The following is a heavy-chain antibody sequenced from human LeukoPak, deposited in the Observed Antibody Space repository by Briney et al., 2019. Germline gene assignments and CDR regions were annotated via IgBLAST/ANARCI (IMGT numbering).Heavy chain of an antibody. CDR1: GYSFTNYW. CDR2: IYPGDSDT. CDR3: ARHRYYDYDAFDI. Sequence: GESLKISCKGSGYSFTNYWIGWVRQMPGKGLEWMGIIYPGDSDTRYSPSFQGQVTISADKSISTAYLQWSSLKASDTAMYYCARHRYYDYDAFDIWGQGTMVTVSS. V-gene: IGHV5-51*01. D-gene: IGHD3-22*01. J-gene: IGHJ3*02.